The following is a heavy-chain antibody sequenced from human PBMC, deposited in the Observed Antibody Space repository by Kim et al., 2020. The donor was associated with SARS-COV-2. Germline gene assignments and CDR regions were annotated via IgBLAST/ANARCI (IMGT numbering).Heavy chain of an antibody. D-gene: IGHD1-26*01. V-gene: IGHV4-59*08. J-gene: IGHJ4*02. Sequence: YTPPLKSRVTMSVETSKNQFSLKLSSVTAADTAVYYCARREGGSNYFDYWGQGTLVTVSS. CDR3: ARREGGSNYFDY.